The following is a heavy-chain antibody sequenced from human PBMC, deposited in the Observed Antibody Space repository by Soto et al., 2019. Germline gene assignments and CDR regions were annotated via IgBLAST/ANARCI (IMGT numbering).Heavy chain of an antibody. CDR3: ARAYGGNPALFDP. V-gene: IGHV3-53*01. CDR2: IYTGGST. J-gene: IGHJ5*02. D-gene: IGHD4-17*01. Sequence: EVQLVESGGGLIQPGGSLRLSCAASGFTVSSDYMSWVRQAPGKGLEWVSVIYTGGSTYYADSVKGRFTFSRDNSKNTLYLEMNGRSAEATAVYCCARAYGGNPALFDPWGQGTVVTVSS. CDR1: GFTVSSDY.